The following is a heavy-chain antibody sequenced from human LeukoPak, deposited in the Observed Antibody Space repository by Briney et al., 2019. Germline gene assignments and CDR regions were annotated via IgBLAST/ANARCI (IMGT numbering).Heavy chain of an antibody. Sequence: ASVKVSCKASGYTFTSYYMHWVRQAPGQGLEWMGIINPSGGSTSYAQKFQGRVTMTWDTSTSTVYMELSSLRSEDTAVYYCARVAGHSGSYGGFDYWGQGTLVTVSS. J-gene: IGHJ4*02. CDR2: INPSGGST. D-gene: IGHD1-26*01. CDR3: ARVAGHSGSYGGFDY. V-gene: IGHV1-46*01. CDR1: GYTFTSYY.